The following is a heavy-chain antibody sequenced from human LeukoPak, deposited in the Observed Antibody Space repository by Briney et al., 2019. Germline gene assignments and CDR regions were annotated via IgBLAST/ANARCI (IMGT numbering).Heavy chain of an antibody. CDR2: ISSSSSYI. J-gene: IGHJ4*02. Sequence: GGSLRFSCAASGFTFSSYWMHWVRQAPGKGLEWVSSISSSSSYIYYADSVKGRFTISRDNAKNSLYLQMNSLRAEDTAVYYCARLRKFLEWLEDYWGQGTLVTVSS. CDR1: GFTFSSYW. V-gene: IGHV3-21*01. D-gene: IGHD3-3*01. CDR3: ARLRKFLEWLEDY.